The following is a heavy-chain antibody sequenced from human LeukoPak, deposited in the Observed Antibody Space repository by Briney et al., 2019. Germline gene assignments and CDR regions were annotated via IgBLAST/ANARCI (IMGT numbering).Heavy chain of an antibody. CDR3: ARQTGSGLFILP. V-gene: IGHV4-39*01. CDR1: GVSISSSNSY. Sequence: SGTLSLTCTVSGVSISSSNSYWGWIRQPPGKGLEWIGSIYYSGNTYYNASLKSQVSISIDTSKNQFSLRLTSVTAADTAVYYCARQTGSGLFILPGGQGTLVTVSS. D-gene: IGHD3/OR15-3a*01. CDR2: IYYSGNT. J-gene: IGHJ4*02.